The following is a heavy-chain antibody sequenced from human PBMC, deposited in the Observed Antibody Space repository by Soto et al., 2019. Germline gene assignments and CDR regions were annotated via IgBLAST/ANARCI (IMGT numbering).Heavy chain of an antibody. CDR3: AKRSVVVAAKFDS. D-gene: IGHD2-21*02. Sequence: EVQLLESGGALVQPGVSLSLSCAASGFTYNNYAMGWVRQAPGKGLEWVSAISSSGHRAYYADSVKGRFTISRDNSRNTMFLQMNKLSAEDTAVYYCAKRSVVVAAKFDSWAQGTQVTVSS. CDR2: ISSSGHRA. J-gene: IGHJ4*02. CDR1: GFTYNNYA. V-gene: IGHV3-23*01.